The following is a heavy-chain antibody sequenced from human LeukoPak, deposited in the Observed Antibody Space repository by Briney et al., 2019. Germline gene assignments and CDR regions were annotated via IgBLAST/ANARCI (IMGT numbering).Heavy chain of an antibody. D-gene: IGHD3-22*01. CDR3: ARGPHERSGYPDD. Sequence: ASVKVSCKASGYSFVGYGITWVRQAPGQGLEWMGWFNPENGNTNYAQKVQGRVTMTADTSTSTSYMELRSLRSDDTAVYYCARGPHERSGYPDDWGQGTLVTVSS. CDR2: FNPENGNT. CDR1: GYSFVGYG. V-gene: IGHV1-18*01. J-gene: IGHJ4*02.